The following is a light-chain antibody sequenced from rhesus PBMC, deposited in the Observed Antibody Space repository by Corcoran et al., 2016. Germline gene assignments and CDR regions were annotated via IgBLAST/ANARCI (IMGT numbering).Light chain of an antibody. CDR2: AES. CDR1: EGVNNY. J-gene: IGKJ3*01. Sequence: DIQMTQSPSSLSASVGDRVTITCRASEGVNNYLHWYQQKPGTAPKVLIYAESTLKSGVPARFSVIGSGTDYTFTISSLQPEDVATYYCQHSHGTPYTFGPGTKVEI. CDR3: QHSHGTPYT. V-gene: IGKV1-74*01.